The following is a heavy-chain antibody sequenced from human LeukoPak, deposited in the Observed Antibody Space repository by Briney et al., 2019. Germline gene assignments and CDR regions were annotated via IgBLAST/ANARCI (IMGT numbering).Heavy chain of an antibody. CDR1: GYTFTSYG. V-gene: IGHV1-18*01. J-gene: IGHJ4*02. Sequence: ASMKVSCKASGYTFTSYGISRVRQAPGQRLEWMGWISAYNGNTNYAQKLQGRVTMTTDTSTSTAYMELRSLRSDDTAVYYCARVSTYYYDSSGYYYNYWGQGTLVTVSS. CDR2: ISAYNGNT. D-gene: IGHD3-22*01. CDR3: ARVSTYYYDSSGYYYNY.